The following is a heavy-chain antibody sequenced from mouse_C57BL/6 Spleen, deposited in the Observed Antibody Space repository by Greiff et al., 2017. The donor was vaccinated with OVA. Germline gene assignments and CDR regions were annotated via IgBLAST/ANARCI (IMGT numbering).Heavy chain of an antibody. CDR1: GYTFTSYW. J-gene: IGHJ2*01. D-gene: IGHD2-4*01. Sequence: VQLQQPGAELVRPGSSVKLSCKASGYTFTSYWMHWVKQRPIQGLEWIGNIDPSDSETHYNQKFKDKATLTVDKSSSTAYMQLSSLTSEDSAVYYCARGVLRRGRLDYFDYWGQGTTLTVSS. V-gene: IGHV1-52*01. CDR2: IDPSDSET. CDR3: ARGVLRRGRLDYFDY.